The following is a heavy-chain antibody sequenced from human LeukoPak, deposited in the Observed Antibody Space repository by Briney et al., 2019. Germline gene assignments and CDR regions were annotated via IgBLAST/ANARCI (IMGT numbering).Heavy chain of an antibody. V-gene: IGHV3-30*04. CDR3: AKAGLNSFDY. CDR1: KFTFSSYA. CDR2: ISSDGTNK. Sequence: GGSLRLSCAASKFTFSSYAMHCVRQTPGKGLEWVALISSDGTNKYYADSVKGRFTISRDNSKNTLYLQMNRLSAEDTAVYYCAKAGLNSFDYWGQGTLVTVS. J-gene: IGHJ4*02.